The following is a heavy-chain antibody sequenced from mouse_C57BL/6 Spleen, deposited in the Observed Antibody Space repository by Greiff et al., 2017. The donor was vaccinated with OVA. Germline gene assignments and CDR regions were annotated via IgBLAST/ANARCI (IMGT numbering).Heavy chain of an antibody. CDR1: GYTFTDYE. D-gene: IGHD3-2*02. V-gene: IGHV1-15*01. CDR2: IDPETGGT. CDR3: TRELRLHY. J-gene: IGHJ2*01. Sequence: VQGVESGAELVRPGASVTLSCKASGYTFTDYEMHWVKQTPVHGLEWIGAIDPETGGTAYNQKFKGKAILTADKSSSTAYMELRSLTSEDSAVYYCTRELRLHYWGQGTTLTVSS.